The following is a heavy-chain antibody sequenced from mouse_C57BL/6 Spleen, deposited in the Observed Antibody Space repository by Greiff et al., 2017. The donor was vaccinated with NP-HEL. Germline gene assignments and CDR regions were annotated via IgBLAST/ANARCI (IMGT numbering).Heavy chain of an antibody. J-gene: IGHJ1*03. CDR2: ISDGGSYT. D-gene: IGHD1-1*01. CDR3: ARDRDYYGSSDWYFDV. CDR1: GFTFSSYA. Sequence: EVKLMESGGGLVKPGGSLKLSCAASGFTFSSYAMSWVRQTPEKRLEWVATISDGGSYTYYPDNVKGRFTISRDNAKNNLYLQMSHLKSEDTAMYYCARDRDYYGSSDWYFDVWGTGTTVTVSS. V-gene: IGHV5-4*01.